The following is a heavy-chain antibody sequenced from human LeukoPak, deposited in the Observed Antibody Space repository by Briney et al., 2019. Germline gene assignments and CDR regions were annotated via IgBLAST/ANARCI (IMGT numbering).Heavy chain of an antibody. J-gene: IGHJ4*02. Sequence: GSLRLSCAASGFTFDDYAMHWVRQAPGKGLEWVSLISWDGGSTYYADSVKGRFTISRDNSKNSLYLQMNSLRGEDTALYYCAKARLPNGGNYFDYWGQGTLVTVSS. V-gene: IGHV3-43D*03. CDR1: GFTFDDYA. D-gene: IGHD3-16*01. CDR2: ISWDGGST. CDR3: AKARLPNGGNYFDY.